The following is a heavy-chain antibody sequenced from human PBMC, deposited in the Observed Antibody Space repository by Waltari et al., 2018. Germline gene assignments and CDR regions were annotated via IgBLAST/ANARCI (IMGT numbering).Heavy chain of an antibody. V-gene: IGHV1-69*05. CDR2: IIPICGTA. CDR1: GGTFSSYA. D-gene: IGHD3-3*01. CDR3: ARTMYYDFWSGYAVYYYMDV. Sequence: QVQLVQSGAEVKKPGSSVKVSCKASGGTFSSYAISWVRQAPGQGLEWMGGIIPICGTANYAQKFQGRVTITTDESTSTAYMELSSLRSEDTAVYYCARTMYYDFWSGYAVYYYMDVWGKGTTVTVSS. J-gene: IGHJ6*03.